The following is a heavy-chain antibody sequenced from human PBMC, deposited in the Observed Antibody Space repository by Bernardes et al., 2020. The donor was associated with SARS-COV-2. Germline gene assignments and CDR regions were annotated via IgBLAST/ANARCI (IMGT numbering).Heavy chain of an antibody. CDR3: ARDGTWGQQRTNYYYYYGMDV. D-gene: IGHD6-13*01. Sequence: GGSLRLSCAASGFTFSSYWMSWVRQAPGKGLEWVANIKQDGSEKYYVDSVKGRFTISRDNAKNSLYLQMNSLRAEDTAVYYCARDGTWGQQRTNYYYYYGMDVWGQGTTVTVSS. V-gene: IGHV3-7*01. CDR2: IKQDGSEK. CDR1: GFTFSSYW. J-gene: IGHJ6*02.